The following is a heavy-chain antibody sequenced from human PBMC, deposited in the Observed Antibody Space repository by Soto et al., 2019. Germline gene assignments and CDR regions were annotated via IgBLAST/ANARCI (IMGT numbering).Heavy chain of an antibody. CDR1: GFSVSSNY. D-gene: IGHD1-26*01. V-gene: IGHV3-66*01. CDR2: IYGGGST. Sequence: EVQLVESGGGLVQRGGSLRLSCAVSGFSVSSNYMSWVRQAPGKGLEWVSLIYGGGSTYYADSVKGRFTISRDNSKNTLYLQMNSLRAGDTDVYYCANSWELSDWGQGTLVTVSS. CDR3: ANSWELSD. J-gene: IGHJ4*02.